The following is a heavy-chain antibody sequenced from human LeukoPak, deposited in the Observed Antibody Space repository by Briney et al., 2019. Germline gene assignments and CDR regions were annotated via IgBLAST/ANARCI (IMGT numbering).Heavy chain of an antibody. CDR1: GFTFSSYI. CDR2: ISSSSSYI. D-gene: IGHD5-12*01. V-gene: IGHV3-21*01. J-gene: IGHJ4*02. CDR3: ARGYSGYDFDY. Sequence: GGSLRLSCAASGFTFSSYIMNWVREAPGKGLEGVSSISSSSSYIYYADSVRGRFTISRDNAKNSLYLQMNSLRAEDTAVYYCARGYSGYDFDYWGQGTLVTVSS.